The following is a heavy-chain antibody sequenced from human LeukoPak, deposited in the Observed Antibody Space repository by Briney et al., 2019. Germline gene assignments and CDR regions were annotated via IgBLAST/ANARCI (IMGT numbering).Heavy chain of an antibody. CDR3: ARLWYDGDSYYFDY. CDR1: GGSFSGYY. D-gene: IGHD5-18*01. J-gene: IGHJ4*02. CDR2: INHSGST. V-gene: IGHV4-34*01. Sequence: SETLSLTCAVYGGSFSGYYWSWIRQPPGKGLEWIGEINHSGSTNYNPSLKSRVTISVDTSKNQFSLKLSSVTAADTAVYYCARLWYDGDSYYFDYWGQGSLVTVSS.